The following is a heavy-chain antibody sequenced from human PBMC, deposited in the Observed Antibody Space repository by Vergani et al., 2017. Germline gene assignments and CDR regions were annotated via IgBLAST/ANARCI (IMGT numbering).Heavy chain of an antibody. D-gene: IGHD2-21*02. CDR3: ARDPRGYGGDLEDYYY. Sequence: QVQLVQSGAEVKKPGSSVKVSCKASGATFRSNTISWVRQVPGQGLEWMGRIIPVLGKTKYAQDLQGRLTIPADTSTSTAYMELTILRSQDTAVYYCARDPRGYGGDLEDYYY. J-gene: IGHJ6*01. CDR1: GATFRSNT. CDR2: IIPVLGKT. V-gene: IGHV1-69*08.